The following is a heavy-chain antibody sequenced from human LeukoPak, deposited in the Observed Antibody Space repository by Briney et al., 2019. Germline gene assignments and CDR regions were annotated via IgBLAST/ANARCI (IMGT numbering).Heavy chain of an antibody. J-gene: IGHJ5*02. D-gene: IGHD3-22*01. CDR1: GGSISSSSYY. CDR3: ASTGYDSSET. V-gene: IGHV4-39*07. CDR2: INHNGST. Sequence: SETLSLTCTVSGGSISSSSYYWSWIRQPPGKGLEWIGEINHNGSTNYNPSLKSRVTISVDTSKNQFSLKLSSVTAADTAVYYCASTGYDSSETWGQGTLVTVSS.